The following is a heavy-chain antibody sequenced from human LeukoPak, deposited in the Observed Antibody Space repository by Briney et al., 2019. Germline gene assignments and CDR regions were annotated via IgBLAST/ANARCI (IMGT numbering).Heavy chain of an antibody. J-gene: IGHJ4*02. Sequence: TGGSLRLSCAASGFTFSSYAMSWVRQAPGKGLEWVSAISGSGGSTYYADSVKGRFTISRDNSKNTLYLQMNSLRAEDTAVYYCAKASTYYDFWSGPNGYYFDYWGQGTLVTVSS. D-gene: IGHD3-3*01. CDR1: GFTFSSYA. CDR2: ISGSGGST. V-gene: IGHV3-23*01. CDR3: AKASTYYDFWSGPNGYYFDY.